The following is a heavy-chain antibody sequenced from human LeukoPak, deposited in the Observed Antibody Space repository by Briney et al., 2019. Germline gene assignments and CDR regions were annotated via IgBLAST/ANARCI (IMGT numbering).Heavy chain of an antibody. CDR1: GYSLTSYW. J-gene: IGHJ4*02. D-gene: IGHD5-18*01. CDR2: IDPSDSAT. CDR3: ARQTAMGRSGDY. V-gene: IGHV5-51*01. Sequence: GESLKIYRNTSGYSLTSYWIGRVPQMPWKGLEWMGIIDPSDSATRYTPSFQGQVTISVDKSLTTADLQWNSLKASDTAMYYCARQTAMGRSGDYWGQGTLVTVSS.